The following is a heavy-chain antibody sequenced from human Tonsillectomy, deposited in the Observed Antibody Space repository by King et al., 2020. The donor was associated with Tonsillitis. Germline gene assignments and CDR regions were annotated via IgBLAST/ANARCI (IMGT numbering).Heavy chain of an antibody. CDR1: GFTFDDYG. D-gene: IGHD3/OR15-3a*01. Sequence: VQLVQSGGGVVRPGGSLRLSCAASGFTFDDYGMSWVRQTPGKGLEWVSAINWNGGSTGYADSLKGRFTISRDNAKNSLYLQMNSLRAEDTAFYYFARLNFPFPMWTGLGFDFWGQGALVTVSS. J-gene: IGHJ4*02. CDR2: INWNGGST. CDR3: ARLNFPFPMWTGLGFDF. V-gene: IGHV3-20*04.